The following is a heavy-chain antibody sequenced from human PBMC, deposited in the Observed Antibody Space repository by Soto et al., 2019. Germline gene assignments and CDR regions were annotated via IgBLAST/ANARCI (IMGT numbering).Heavy chain of an antibody. CDR1: GYTFTSYG. V-gene: IGHV1-18*01. J-gene: IGHJ4*02. Sequence: GASVKVSCKASGYTFTSYGISWVRQAPGQGLEWMGWISAYNGNTNYAQKLQGRVTMTEDTSTSTAYMELRSLRSAATAVYYCALTEYDSSGSDYWGQGTLVTVSS. CDR3: ALTEYDSSGSDY. CDR2: ISAYNGNT. D-gene: IGHD3-22*01.